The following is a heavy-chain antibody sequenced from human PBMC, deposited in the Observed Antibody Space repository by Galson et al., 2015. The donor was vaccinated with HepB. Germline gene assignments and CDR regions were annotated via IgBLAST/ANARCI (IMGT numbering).Heavy chain of an antibody. CDR1: GYTFTSYA. CDR2: INAGNDNT. Sequence: SVKVSCKASGYTFTSYAIHWVRQAPGQRLEWMGWINAGNDNTKYSQNFQGRVTITRDTSASTAYMELSSLRSEDTAMYYCARMTYYYRSGKPENWFDPWGQGTLVTVSS. V-gene: IGHV1-3*01. CDR3: ARMTYYYRSGKPENWFDP. J-gene: IGHJ5*02. D-gene: IGHD3-10*01.